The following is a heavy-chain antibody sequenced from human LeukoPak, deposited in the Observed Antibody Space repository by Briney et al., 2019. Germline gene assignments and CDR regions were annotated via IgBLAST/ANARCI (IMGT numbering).Heavy chain of an antibody. CDR1: GGSISSYY. CDR3: ARVESNWFDP. V-gene: IGHV4-59*01. CDR2: IYYSGST. Sequence: SETLSLTCVVSGGSISSYYWSWIRQPPGKGLEWIGYIYYSGSTNYNPSLKSRVTISVDTSKNQFSLKLSSVTAADTAVYYCARVESNWFDPWGQGTLVTVSS. J-gene: IGHJ5*02.